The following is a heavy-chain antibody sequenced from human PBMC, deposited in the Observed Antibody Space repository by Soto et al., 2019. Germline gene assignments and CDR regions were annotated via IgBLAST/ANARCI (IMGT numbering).Heavy chain of an antibody. CDR2: ISGSSGAT. Sequence: SGMTWVRQAPGKGLEWVSSISGSSGATYYPDSVKGRFTISRDNSQNTLYLQMNSLRVDDTAIYFCARNQWELPHRGQGTLVTVS. J-gene: IGHJ4*02. CDR1: SG. D-gene: IGHD1-26*01. V-gene: IGHV3-23*01. CDR3: ARNQWELPH.